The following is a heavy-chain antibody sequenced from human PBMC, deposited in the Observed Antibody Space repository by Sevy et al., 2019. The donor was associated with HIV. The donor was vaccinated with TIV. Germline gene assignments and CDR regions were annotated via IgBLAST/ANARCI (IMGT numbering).Heavy chain of an antibody. D-gene: IGHD4-17*01. CDR2: ISYDGSNK. CDR3: AKDPYGDYEGVQYYYGMDV. J-gene: IGHJ6*02. CDR1: GFTFSSYG. V-gene: IGHV3-30*18. Sequence: GGSLRLSCVASGFTFSSYGMHWVRQAPGKGLEWVAVISYDGSNKYYADSVKGRFTISRDNSKNTLYLQMNSLRAEDTAVYYCAKDPYGDYEGVQYYYGMDVWGQGTTVTVSS.